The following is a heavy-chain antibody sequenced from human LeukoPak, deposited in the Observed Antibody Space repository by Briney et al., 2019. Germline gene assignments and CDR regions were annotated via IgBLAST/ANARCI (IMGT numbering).Heavy chain of an antibody. CDR2: ISAYNGNT. Sequence: EASVKVSCKASGYTFTSYGISWVRQAPGQGLEWMGWISAYNGNTNYAQSLQGRATLTTDTSTSTAYVELRSLRSDDTAVYYCARNSYYYASDAFDIWGQGTMVTVSS. V-gene: IGHV1-18*01. CDR3: ARNSYYYASDAFDI. D-gene: IGHD3-10*01. J-gene: IGHJ3*02. CDR1: GYTFTSYG.